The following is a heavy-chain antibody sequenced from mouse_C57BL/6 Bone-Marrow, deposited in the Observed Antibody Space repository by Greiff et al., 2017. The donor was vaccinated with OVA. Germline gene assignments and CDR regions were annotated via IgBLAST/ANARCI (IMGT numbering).Heavy chain of an antibody. J-gene: IGHJ4*01. CDR1: GFTFSSYV. V-gene: IGHV5-9-1*02. Sequence: EVMLVESGEGLVKPGGSLKLSCAASGFTFSSYVMSWVRQTPEKRLEWVAYISSGGDYIYYADTVKGRFTISRDNARNTLYLQMSSLNSEDTAMCYCTRLVDAMDYSGQGTSVTVSS. CDR3: TRLVDAMDY. D-gene: IGHD6-2*01. CDR2: ISSGGDYI.